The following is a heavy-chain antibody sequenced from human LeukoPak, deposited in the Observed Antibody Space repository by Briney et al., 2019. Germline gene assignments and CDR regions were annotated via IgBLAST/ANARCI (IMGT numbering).Heavy chain of an antibody. V-gene: IGHV3-30*03. CDR3: ARDDYGPAGY. CDR2: TSKDGSDK. J-gene: IGHJ4*01. CDR1: GFTFSGHA. D-gene: IGHD4-17*01. Sequence: PGRSLRLSCAASGFTFSGHAMHWVRQVPGKGLEWVAVTSKDGSDKYYADSVKGRFTISRDNAKNSLYLQMNSLTAEDTAVYYCARDDYGPAGYGGQGTLVTVSS.